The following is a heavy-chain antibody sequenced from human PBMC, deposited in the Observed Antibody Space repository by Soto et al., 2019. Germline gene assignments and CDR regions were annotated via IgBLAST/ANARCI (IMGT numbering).Heavy chain of an antibody. V-gene: IGHV4-34*01. CDR2: INHSGST. D-gene: IGHD3-3*01. CDR1: GGSFSGYY. J-gene: IGHJ4*02. CDR3: ARQQRLRFLEWLFFDY. Sequence: QVQLQQWGAGLLKPSETLSLTCAVYGGSFSGYYWSWIRKPPGKGLEWIGEINHSGSTNYNPSLKSRVTISVDTSNNQFSLKLSSVTAADTAVYYCARQQRLRFLEWLFFDYWGQGTLVTVSS.